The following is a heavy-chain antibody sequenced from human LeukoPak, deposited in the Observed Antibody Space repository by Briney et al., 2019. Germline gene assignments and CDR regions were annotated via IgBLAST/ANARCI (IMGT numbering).Heavy chain of an antibody. V-gene: IGHV3-74*01. D-gene: IGHD2-15*01. J-gene: IGHJ6*02. Sequence: GGSLRLSCAASGFTFSSYWMHWVRQAPGKGLVWVSRINSDGSSTSYADSVKGRFTISRDNAKNTLYLQMNSLRAEDTAVYYCAREIVAVAGTYYHYGMDVWGQGTTVTVSS. CDR2: INSDGSST. CDR3: AREIVAVAGTYYHYGMDV. CDR1: GFTFSSYW.